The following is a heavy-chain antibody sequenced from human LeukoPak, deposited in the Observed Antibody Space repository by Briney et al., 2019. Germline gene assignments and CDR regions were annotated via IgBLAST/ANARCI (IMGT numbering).Heavy chain of an antibody. CDR2: KFSHDGST. CDR1: GYSFNSHH. CDR3: ARDSGNFHYDMDV. V-gene: IGHV1-46*02. J-gene: IGHJ6*02. D-gene: IGHD3-10*01. Sequence: ASVKVSCKTSGYSFNSHHVHWVRQAPGQGLEWMGVKFSHDGSTSNTQKFQGRITMTRDTSTGTVYMELSSLRSEDTAVYYCARDSGNFHYDMDVWGQGTTVIVSS.